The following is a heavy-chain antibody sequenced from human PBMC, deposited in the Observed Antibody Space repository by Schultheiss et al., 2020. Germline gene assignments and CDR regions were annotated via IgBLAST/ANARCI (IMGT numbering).Heavy chain of an antibody. J-gene: IGHJ4*02. D-gene: IGHD4-17*01. CDR2: ISYDGSNK. CDR1: GFTFSSYG. CDR3: ARVDYGDYEVGDY. Sequence: GGSLRLSCAASGFTFSSYGMHWVRQAPGKGLEWVAVISYDGSNKYYADSVKGRFTISRDNSKNTLYLQMNSLRAEDTAVYYCARVDYGDYEVGDYWGQGTLVTVAS. V-gene: IGHV3-30*03.